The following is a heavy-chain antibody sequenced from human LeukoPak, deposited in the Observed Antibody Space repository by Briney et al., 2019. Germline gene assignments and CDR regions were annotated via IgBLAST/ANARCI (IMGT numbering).Heavy chain of an antibody. CDR3: ARGPYYYDSVGHPDI. CDR2: SDSTGDT. Sequence: PGGSLRLSCAASGFTFSSHDMYWVRHTGKRLEWVAASDSTGDTYYLDSVKGRFTISRETVKNSLSLQMNSLRVGDTGVYFCARGPYYYDSVGHPDIWGHGTMVTVSS. J-gene: IGHJ3*02. CDR1: GFTFSSHD. D-gene: IGHD3-22*01. V-gene: IGHV3-13*01.